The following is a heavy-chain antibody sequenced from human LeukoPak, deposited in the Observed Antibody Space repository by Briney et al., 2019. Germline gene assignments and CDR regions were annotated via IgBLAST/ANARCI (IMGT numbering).Heavy chain of an antibody. Sequence: GGSLRLSCAVSGFTFSSYSMNWVRQAPGKGLEWVSYISSSSSTIYYADSVKGRFTISRDNAKNLLFLQINSLRVEDTAVYYCARETPRRGETRDGYRWGQGTVVTVSS. CDR1: GFTFSSYS. CDR3: ARETPRRGETRDGYR. CDR2: ISSSSSTI. V-gene: IGHV3-48*04. J-gene: IGHJ4*02. D-gene: IGHD5-24*01.